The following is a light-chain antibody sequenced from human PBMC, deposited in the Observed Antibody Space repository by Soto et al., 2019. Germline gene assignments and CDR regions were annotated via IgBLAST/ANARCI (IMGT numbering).Light chain of an antibody. Sequence: DIQMTQSPSSLSASVGDRVTITCRASQSISSYLNWYQQKPGKAPKLLIYAASSLQSGVPSRFSGSGSVTDFTLTISSLQPEDFATYYCQQSYNPITFGQGTRLEMK. CDR1: QSISSY. CDR2: AAS. J-gene: IGKJ5*01. V-gene: IGKV1-39*01. CDR3: QQSYNPIT.